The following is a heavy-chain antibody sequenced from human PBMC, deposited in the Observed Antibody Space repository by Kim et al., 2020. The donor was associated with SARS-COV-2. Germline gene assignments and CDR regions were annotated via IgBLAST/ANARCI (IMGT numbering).Heavy chain of an antibody. CDR3: ARRPGGQYYYDSSGYQYYFDY. CDR2: ISSSSSYT. J-gene: IGHJ4*02. D-gene: IGHD3-22*01. V-gene: IGHV3-11*03. CDR1: GFTFSDYY. Sequence: GGSLRLSCADSGFTFSDYYMSWIRQAPGKGLEWVSYISSSSSYTNYADSVKGRFTISRDNAKNSLYLQMNSLRAEDTAVYYCARRPGGQYYYDSSGYQYYFDYWGQGTLDTVSS.